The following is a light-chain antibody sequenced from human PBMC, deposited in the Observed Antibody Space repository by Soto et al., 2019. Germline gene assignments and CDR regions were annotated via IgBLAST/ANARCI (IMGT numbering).Light chain of an antibody. J-gene: IGKJ1*01. Sequence: DIQMTQSPSTLSAVVGDRVTITCRASQSISLSLAWYQQKVGKAPKLLIYAASSLQSGVPSRFSGSGSGTEFTLTISSLQPDDFAAYYCQQYDSYPWTFGQGTKVDIK. CDR2: AAS. V-gene: IGKV1-5*01. CDR1: QSISLS. CDR3: QQYDSYPWT.